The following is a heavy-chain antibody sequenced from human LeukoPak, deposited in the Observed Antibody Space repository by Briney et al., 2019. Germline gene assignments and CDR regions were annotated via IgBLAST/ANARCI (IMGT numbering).Heavy chain of an antibody. J-gene: IGHJ3*02. CDR1: GFTFSNYS. D-gene: IGHD2-15*01. V-gene: IGHV3-21*01. CDR2: ISSSSSYI. CDR3: ARVIRVAVDAFDI. Sequence: PGGSLRLSSAASGFTFSNYSMNWARQAPRKGLEWVSSISSSSSYIYYADSVKGRFTISRDNAKNSLYLQMNSLRAEDTAVYYCARVIRVAVDAFDIWGQGTMVTVSS.